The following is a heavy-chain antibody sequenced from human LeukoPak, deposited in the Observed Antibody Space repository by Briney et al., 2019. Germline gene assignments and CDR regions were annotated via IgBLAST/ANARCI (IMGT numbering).Heavy chain of an antibody. D-gene: IGHD3-10*01. Sequence: GGSLRLSCAASGFTFNYYWLTWVRQAPGKGLEWVANIQQDGSEKYYVDSVKGRFIISRGNAKNSLYLQMNSLRAEDAAVYYCARVRKLRTRGVMDPLDYWGQGTLVTVSS. CDR3: ARVRKLRTRGVMDPLDY. CDR2: IQQDGSEK. V-gene: IGHV3-7*01. CDR1: GFTFNYYW. J-gene: IGHJ4*02.